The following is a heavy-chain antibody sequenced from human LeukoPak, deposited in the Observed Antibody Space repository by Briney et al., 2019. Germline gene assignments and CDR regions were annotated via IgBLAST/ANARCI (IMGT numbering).Heavy chain of an antibody. V-gene: IGHV3-23*01. CDR1: GFTFDDYV. Sequence: GGSLRLSCAASGFTFDDYVVNWVRQAPGKGLEWVSGIRADAVTTYYADSVKGRFIISRDNSKNTVYLQMNSLSAEDAAVYYCVKDDGWVQYANWGQGTLVTVSS. CDR3: VKDDGWVQYAN. D-gene: IGHD5-24*01. J-gene: IGHJ4*02. CDR2: IRADAVTT.